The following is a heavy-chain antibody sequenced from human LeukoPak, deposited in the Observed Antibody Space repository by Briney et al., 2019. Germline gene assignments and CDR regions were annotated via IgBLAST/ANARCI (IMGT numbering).Heavy chain of an antibody. Sequence: SETLSLTCTVSGGSISNSSYYWGWIRQPPGKGLEWIGSIYYSGTTYYNPSLKSRVTISVDTSKNQFSLMLSSVTAADTAVYYCARTLGFGELLAGYYYYMDVWGKGTTVTVSS. CDR1: GGSISNSSYY. CDR2: IYYSGTT. V-gene: IGHV4-39*07. D-gene: IGHD3-10*01. J-gene: IGHJ6*03. CDR3: ARTLGFGELLAGYYYYMDV.